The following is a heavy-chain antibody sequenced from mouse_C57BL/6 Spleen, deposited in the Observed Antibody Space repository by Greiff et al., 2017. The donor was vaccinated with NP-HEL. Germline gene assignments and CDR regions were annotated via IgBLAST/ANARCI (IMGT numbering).Heavy chain of an antibody. J-gene: IGHJ3*01. D-gene: IGHD2-2*01. CDR2: IWSGGST. CDR3: ARAYGYDGDWFAY. CDR1: GFSLTSYG. V-gene: IGHV2-2*01. Sequence: QVQLKESGPGLVQPSQSLSITCTVSGFSLTSYGVHWVRQSPGKGLEWLGVIWSGGSTDYNAAFISRLSISKDNSKSQVFFKMNSLQADDTAIYYCARAYGYDGDWFAYWGQGTLVTVSA.